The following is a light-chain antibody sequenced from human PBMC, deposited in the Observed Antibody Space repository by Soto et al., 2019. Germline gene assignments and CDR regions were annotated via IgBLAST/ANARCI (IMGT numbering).Light chain of an antibody. CDR2: DAS. CDR3: QQYSNLIT. V-gene: IGKV1-33*01. Sequence: DIQMTQSPSSLSASVGDRVTITCQASQDVSNYLNWYQRKLGKAPKLLIYDASNLETGVPSRFSGSGSGTYFSFTISSLQPEDFATYYCQQYSNLITFGQGTRLEMK. J-gene: IGKJ5*01. CDR1: QDVSNY.